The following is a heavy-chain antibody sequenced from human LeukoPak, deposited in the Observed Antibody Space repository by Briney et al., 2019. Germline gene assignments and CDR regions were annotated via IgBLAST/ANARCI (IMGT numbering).Heavy chain of an antibody. D-gene: IGHD3-10*01. J-gene: IGHJ3*02. CDR3: ASLGSGSYYGDAFDI. Sequence: PGGSLRLSCAASGFTFSSYAMHWVRQAPGKGPEWVAVISYDGSNKYYADSVKGRFTISRDNSKNTLYLQMNSLRAEDTAVYYCASLGSGSYYGDAFDIWGQGTMVTVSS. CDR2: ISYDGSNK. V-gene: IGHV3-30*04. CDR1: GFTFSSYA.